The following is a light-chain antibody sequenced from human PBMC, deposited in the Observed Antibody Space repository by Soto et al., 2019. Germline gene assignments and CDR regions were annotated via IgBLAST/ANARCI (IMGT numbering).Light chain of an antibody. V-gene: IGLV2-14*01. CDR3: SSYTRSSTWV. J-gene: IGLJ3*02. CDR2: EVS. CDR1: SSDVGGYNY. Sequence: QSALTQPASVSGSPGQSITISCTGTSSDVGGYNYVSWYQQHPGKAPKLMIYEVSNRLSGVSNRFSGSKSGNTASLTICGLQAEDEADYYCSSYTRSSTWVFGGGTKLTVL.